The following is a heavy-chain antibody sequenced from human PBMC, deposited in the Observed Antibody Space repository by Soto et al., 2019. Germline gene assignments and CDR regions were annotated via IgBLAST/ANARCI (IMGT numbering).Heavy chain of an antibody. CDR2: INAGNGNT. D-gene: IGHD1-26*01. CDR1: GYTFTSYA. Sequence: ASVKVSCKASGYTFTSYAMHWVRQAPGQRLEWMAWINAGNGNTKYSQKFQGRVTITRDTSTSTAYMELSSLRSEDTAVYYCAGGDSGSYYNSDYWGQGSLVTVSS. J-gene: IGHJ4*02. V-gene: IGHV1-3*01. CDR3: AGGDSGSYYNSDY.